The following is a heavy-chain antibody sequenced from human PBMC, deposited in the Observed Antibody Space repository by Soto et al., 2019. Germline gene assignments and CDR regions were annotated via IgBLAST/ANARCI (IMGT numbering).Heavy chain of an antibody. CDR3: VSDRGYGHASVPYS. CDR2: ISYDGSLQ. J-gene: IGHJ4*02. CDR1: GFAFSSYG. Sequence: QAQLVESGGGVVQPGRSLRLSCAASGFAFSSYGMHWVRQAPGTGLEWVAVISYDGSLQHYADSVKGRFTISRDNSKNVVLLQISILRAEDTAVYYCVSDRGYGHASVPYSWGQGTLVSVSS. V-gene: IGHV3-30*03. D-gene: IGHD5-18*01.